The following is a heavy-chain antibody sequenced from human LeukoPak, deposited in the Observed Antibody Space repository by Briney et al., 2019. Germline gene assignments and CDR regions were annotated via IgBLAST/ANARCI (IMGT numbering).Heavy chain of an antibody. V-gene: IGHV4-34*01. CDR2: INHSGSS. CDR3: ARGEDGDYYFQH. CDR1: GGSISGYY. Sequence: SETLSLTCTVSGGSISGYYWSWIRQPPGKGLEWIGEINHSGSSNYNPSLKSRVTISVDTSKNQFSLKLSSVTAADTAVYYCARGEDGDYYFQHWGQGTLVTVSS. J-gene: IGHJ1*01. D-gene: IGHD4-17*01.